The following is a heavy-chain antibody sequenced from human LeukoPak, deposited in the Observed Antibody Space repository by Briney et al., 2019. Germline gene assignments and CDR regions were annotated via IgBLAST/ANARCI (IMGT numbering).Heavy chain of an antibody. D-gene: IGHD3-22*01. Sequence: ASVKVSCKASGYTFTSYDINWVRQAPGQGLEWMGRIIPILGIANYAQKFQGRVTITADKSTSTAYMELSSLRSEDTAVYYCARSDYYDSSGYQDYWGQGTLVTVSS. CDR2: IIPILGIA. J-gene: IGHJ4*02. CDR3: ARSDYYDSSGYQDY. CDR1: GYTFTSYD. V-gene: IGHV1-69*04.